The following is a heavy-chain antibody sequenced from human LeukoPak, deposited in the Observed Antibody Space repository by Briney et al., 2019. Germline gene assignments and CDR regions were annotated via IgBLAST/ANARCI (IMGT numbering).Heavy chain of an antibody. CDR3: ARHEVGNYGYYLDY. Sequence: SETLSLTCAVYGGSFSGYYWSWIRQPPGKGLEWTGEINHSGSTNYNPSLKSRVTISVDTSKNQFSLKLSSVTAADTAVYYCARHEVGNYGYYLDYWGQGTLVTVSS. J-gene: IGHJ4*02. CDR2: INHSGST. V-gene: IGHV4-34*01. CDR1: GGSFSGYY. D-gene: IGHD3-10*01.